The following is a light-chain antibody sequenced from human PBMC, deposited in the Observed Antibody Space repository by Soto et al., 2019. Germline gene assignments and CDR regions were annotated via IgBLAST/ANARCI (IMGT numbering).Light chain of an antibody. V-gene: IGKV3-15*01. CDR3: QQYNNWPLT. J-gene: IGKJ5*01. CDR2: GTS. CDR1: QSVSST. Sequence: IVLTQSPATLNVSPGERATLSCRASQSVSSTLAWYQQNPGQAPRLLIYGTSTRATGVPARFSGGGSATEFTLTITSLQSEDFAVYWCQQYNNWPLTFGPGTRLE.